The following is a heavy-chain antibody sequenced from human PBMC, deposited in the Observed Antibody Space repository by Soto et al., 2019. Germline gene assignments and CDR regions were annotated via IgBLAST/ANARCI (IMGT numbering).Heavy chain of an antibody. CDR1: CGTIRGYY. J-gene: IGHJ5*02. Sequence: SETLSLTCSVSCGTIRGYYWTWIRQPAGKGLEWIGRIYSSGNTKYNPSLQSRVTMSLDTSNNQFSLRLTSVTAADTAVYYCARGQRFSDWFDPWGQGTLVTVSS. V-gene: IGHV4-4*07. CDR3: ARGQRFSDWFDP. D-gene: IGHD3-3*01. CDR2: IYSSGNT.